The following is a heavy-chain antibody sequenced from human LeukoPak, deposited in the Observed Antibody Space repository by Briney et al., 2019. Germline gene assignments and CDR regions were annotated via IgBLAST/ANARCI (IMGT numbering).Heavy chain of an antibody. D-gene: IGHD2-15*01. J-gene: IGHJ4*02. Sequence: SETLSLTCAVSGGSFSSTNWWSWVRQPPGKGLEWIGEIYHSGGTNYNPSLKSRVTISVDKSKNQFSLKLSSVTAADTAVYYCARGLSWSFGYSDDYWGQGTLVTVSS. CDR3: ARGLSWSFGYSDDY. CDR2: IYHSGGT. CDR1: GGSFSSTNW. V-gene: IGHV4-4*02.